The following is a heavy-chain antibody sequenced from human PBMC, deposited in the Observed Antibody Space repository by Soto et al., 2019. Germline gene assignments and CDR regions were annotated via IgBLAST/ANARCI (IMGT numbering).Heavy chain of an antibody. CDR2: ISGSGGST. J-gene: IGHJ5*02. D-gene: IGHD3-10*01. CDR3: AKVGPYDSGSYMFRYNWFDP. CDR1: GFTFSSYV. V-gene: IGHV3-23*01. Sequence: PGGSLRLSCAASGFTFSSYVMNWVRQAPGKGLEWVSTISGSGGSTYYADSVEGRFTFSRDNSKNTLHLLMNSLRAEDTAVYYCAKVGPYDSGSYMFRYNWFDPWGPGTLVTVSS.